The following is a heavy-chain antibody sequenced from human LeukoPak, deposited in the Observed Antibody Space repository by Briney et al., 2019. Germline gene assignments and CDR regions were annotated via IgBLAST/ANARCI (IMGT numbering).Heavy chain of an antibody. CDR2: VSGSGGIT. J-gene: IGHJ4*02. CDR3: AKTTAGNSSGRYPGWPVDY. D-gene: IGHD6-19*01. CDR1: GFTFNSYA. Sequence: GGSLRLSCAASGFTFNSYAMTWVRQAPGKGLEWVSHVSGSGGITYYADSVKGRFTISRDNSKNALYLQMNSLRAEDTAVYYCAKTTAGNSSGRYPGWPVDYWGQGTLVTVSS. V-gene: IGHV3-23*01.